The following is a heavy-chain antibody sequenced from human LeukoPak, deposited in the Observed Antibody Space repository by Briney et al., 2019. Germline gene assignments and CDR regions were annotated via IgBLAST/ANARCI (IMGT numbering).Heavy chain of an antibody. Sequence: PGGSLRLSCAASGFAFNTYAMHWVRQAPGQGLEWVALIWHDGSHKFYSNSVRGQFTISRDNSKNTVSLQMNNLRPEDTAVYYCAREIFGSGNYPDFLGQGTLVTGSS. D-gene: IGHD3-10*01. CDR1: GFAFNTYA. CDR2: IWHDGSHK. V-gene: IGHV3-33*01. J-gene: IGHJ4*02. CDR3: AREIFGSGNYPDF.